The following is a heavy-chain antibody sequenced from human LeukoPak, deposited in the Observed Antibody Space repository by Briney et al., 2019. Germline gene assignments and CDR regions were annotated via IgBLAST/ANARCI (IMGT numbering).Heavy chain of an antibody. CDR1: GFTFSSYW. D-gene: IGHD6-13*01. CDR2: INTDGSST. V-gene: IGHV3-74*01. J-gene: IGHJ4*02. Sequence: GGSLRLSCAASGFTFSSYWMHWVRQAPGKGLVRVSRINTDGSSTSYADSVKGRFTISRDNAKNTLYLQMNSLRAEDTAVYYCARGGSRSWNGFDYWGQGTLVTVSS. CDR3: ARGGSRSWNGFDY.